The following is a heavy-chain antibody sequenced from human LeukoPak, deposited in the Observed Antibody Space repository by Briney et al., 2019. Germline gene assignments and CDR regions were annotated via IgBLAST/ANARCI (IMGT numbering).Heavy chain of an antibody. Sequence: GASVKVSCKASGYTFTSYGLHWVRQAPGQGLEWMGWISGYNGITNYAQNLRGRVTMTTDTSTSTAYMELRSLTSDDTAVYFCARDYIDHGDYWGQGTLVTVSS. V-gene: IGHV1-18*01. CDR2: ISGYNGIT. CDR1: GYTFTSYG. CDR3: ARDYIDHGDY. D-gene: IGHD5-12*01. J-gene: IGHJ4*02.